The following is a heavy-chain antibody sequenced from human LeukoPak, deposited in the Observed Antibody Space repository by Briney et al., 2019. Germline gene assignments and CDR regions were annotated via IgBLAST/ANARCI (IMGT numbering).Heavy chain of an antibody. J-gene: IGHJ4*02. Sequence: ASVKVSCKASGGTFSSYAISWVRQAPGQGLEWVGRIIPIFGTANYAQKFQGRVTITTDESTSTAYMELSSLRSEDTAVYYCAREGVDGNYFDYWGQGTLVTVSS. D-gene: IGHD3-3*01. CDR3: AREGVDGNYFDY. CDR1: GGTFSSYA. CDR2: IIPIFGTA. V-gene: IGHV1-69*05.